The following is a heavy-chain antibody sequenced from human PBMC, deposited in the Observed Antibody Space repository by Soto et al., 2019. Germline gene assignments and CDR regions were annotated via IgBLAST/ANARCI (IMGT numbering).Heavy chain of an antibody. V-gene: IGHV1-8*02. Sequence: QVQLVQSGAEVKRPGASVKGSCKASGYTFTNFDLNWVRQAPGQGLEWMGWMNPNSGDTGYAHKFQGRVTMTRDTSINTAYMELSSLKSEDTAVYFCARPGATFCGGDCYSDYWGQGTLVIVSS. CDR1: GYTFTNFD. CDR2: MNPNSGDT. J-gene: IGHJ4*02. D-gene: IGHD2-21*02. CDR3: ARPGATFCGGDCYSDY.